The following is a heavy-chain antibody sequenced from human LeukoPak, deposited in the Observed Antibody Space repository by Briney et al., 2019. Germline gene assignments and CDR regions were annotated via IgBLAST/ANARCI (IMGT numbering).Heavy chain of an antibody. D-gene: IGHD2-2*01. CDR1: GFTFSSYS. Sequence: PGGSLRLSCAASGFTFSSYSMNWVRQAPGKGLEWVSSISSSSSYIYYADSVKGRFTISRDSAKNSLYLQMNSLRAEDTAVYYCAREIYCSSTSCSHYWGQGTLVTVSS. CDR2: ISSSSSYI. V-gene: IGHV3-21*01. CDR3: AREIYCSSTSCSHY. J-gene: IGHJ4*02.